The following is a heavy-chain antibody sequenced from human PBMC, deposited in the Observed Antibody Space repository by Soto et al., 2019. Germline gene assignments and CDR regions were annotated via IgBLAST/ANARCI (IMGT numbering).Heavy chain of an antibody. Sequence: QVQLVQSGGEVKKPGASVKVSCKASGYIFSNYGITWVRQAPGRGLEWMGYISVYNGNTNYGQKFQGRVTMTTDTSTMTAYLGLGSLRSDDTAVCYCATDLMGGHNVAYWGQGTLVTVSS. CDR3: ATDLMGGHNVAY. CDR1: GYIFSNYG. CDR2: ISVYNGNT. V-gene: IGHV1-18*01. D-gene: IGHD1-1*01. J-gene: IGHJ4*02.